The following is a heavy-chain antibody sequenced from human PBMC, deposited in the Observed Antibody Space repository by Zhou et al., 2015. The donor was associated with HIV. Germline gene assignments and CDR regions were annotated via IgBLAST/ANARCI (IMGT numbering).Heavy chain of an antibody. J-gene: IGHJ4*02. CDR3: ARWETSSAGLDS. CDR2: INWNSGAR. D-gene: IGHD3-10*01. CDR1: GFAFDDYG. V-gene: IGHV3-20*04. Sequence: DVQVVESGGRCGKAGGGPVRLSCEGFGFAFDDYGMAWVRQVSGKGLEWVSGINWNSGARSYVDSVKGRFTISRDNGKNSVYLEMNSLTADDTAIYYCARWETSSAGLDSWGQGALVTVSS.